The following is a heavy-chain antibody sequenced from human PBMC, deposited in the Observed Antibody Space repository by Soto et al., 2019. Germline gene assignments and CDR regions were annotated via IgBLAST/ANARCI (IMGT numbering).Heavy chain of an antibody. CDR1: GGSVNSGDNY. CDR2: IYYGGST. J-gene: IGHJ6*02. V-gene: IGHV4-31*01. CDR3: ARHRLYQGNYEYFGMDV. D-gene: IGHD2-2*01. Sequence: SESLSLTSTASGGSVNSGDNYWDWVLQHPRKGLEWIGYIYYGGSTYFNASLQSPAAISIDTSKNHFSLTSTSVTAADTAVYYCARHRLYQGNYEYFGMDVWGPGTTVTVSS.